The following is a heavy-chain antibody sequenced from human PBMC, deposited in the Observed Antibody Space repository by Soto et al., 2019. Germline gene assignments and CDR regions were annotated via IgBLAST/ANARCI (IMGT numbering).Heavy chain of an antibody. V-gene: IGHV3-48*02. D-gene: IGHD5-12*01. Sequence: EVRLVEAGGGLVQPGGSLRLSCAASGFTFSSYSRNWVRQATGKGLEWVSYISSSSSTISYADSVKRRFTISRDNAKNALYLQLNSLRDEDTAVYYCERESGCSGYSYYYGMDVWGQGTTVTVSS. CDR2: ISSSSSTI. CDR1: GFTFSSYS. J-gene: IGHJ6*02. CDR3: ERESGCSGYSYYYGMDV.